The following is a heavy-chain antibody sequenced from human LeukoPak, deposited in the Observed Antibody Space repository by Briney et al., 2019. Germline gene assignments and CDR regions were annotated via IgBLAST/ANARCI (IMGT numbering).Heavy chain of an antibody. Sequence: ASVKVSCKASGYTFTSYYMHWVRPPPGQGLAWMGIINPSGGSTSYAQKFRGRVTMTRDMSTSTVYMELSSLRSEDTAVYYCAREGEYSSSHRGFHDYWGQGTLVTVSS. CDR1: GYTFTSYY. CDR2: INPSGGST. J-gene: IGHJ4*02. V-gene: IGHV1-46*01. D-gene: IGHD6-6*01. CDR3: AREGEYSSSHRGFHDY.